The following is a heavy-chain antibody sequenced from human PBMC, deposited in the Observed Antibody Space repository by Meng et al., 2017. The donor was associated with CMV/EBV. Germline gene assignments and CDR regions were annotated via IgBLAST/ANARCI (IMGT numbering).Heavy chain of an antibody. D-gene: IGHD3-9*01. V-gene: IGHV3-21*01. CDR2: ISSRSSYI. CDR3: ARGGPHYDRDWFDP. J-gene: IGHJ5*02. Sequence: EVQLVESGXXXXXPXXSXXLSCAASGFTFSSYSMNWVRQAPGKGLEWVSSISSRSSYIYYADSVKGRFTISRDNAKNSLYLQMNSLRAEDTAVYYCARGGPHYDRDWFDPWGQGTLVTVSS. CDR1: GFTFSSYS.